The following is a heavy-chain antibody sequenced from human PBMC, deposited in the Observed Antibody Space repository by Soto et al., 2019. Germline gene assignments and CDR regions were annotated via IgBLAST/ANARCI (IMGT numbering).Heavy chain of an antibody. CDR3: ARAPYSIGGRWQQVANDAFEI. CDR2: IYSGGST. Sequence: EVQLVASGGGLVQPGVSLRLSCAASGFTVSSNYMSWVRPARGKGLEWVSVIYSGGSTYYADSVKGRFTISRDNSKNTLYLPMNSLRGEDTAVYYCARAPYSIGGRWQQVANDAFEIWGQGTMVTVSS. J-gene: IGHJ3*02. D-gene: IGHD6-13*01. CDR1: GFTVSSNY. V-gene: IGHV3-66*01.